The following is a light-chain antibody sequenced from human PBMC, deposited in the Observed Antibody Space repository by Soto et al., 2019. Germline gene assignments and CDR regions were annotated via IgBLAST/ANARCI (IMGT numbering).Light chain of an antibody. V-gene: IGKV3-20*01. CDR2: GAS. Sequence: EIVMTQSPVTLSLSPGERATLSCRASQSVSSSYLAWYQQKPGQAPRLXIYGASNRATGIPDRFSGSGSGTDFTLTITRLQPEDFEVYYCQQYGGSPRTFGQGTKVDIK. CDR3: QQYGGSPRT. CDR1: QSVSSSY. J-gene: IGKJ1*01.